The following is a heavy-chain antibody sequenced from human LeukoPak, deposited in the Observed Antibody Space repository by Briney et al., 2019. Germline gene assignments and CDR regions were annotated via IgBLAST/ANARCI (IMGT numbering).Heavy chain of an antibody. V-gene: IGHV3-30*03. CDR3: ARSAIAAALFALYYYYMDV. CDR2: ISYDGSNK. Sequence: GGSLRLSCAASGFTFSSYGMHWVRQAPGKGLEWVAVISYDGSNKYYADSEKGRFTISRDNSKNTLYLQMNSLRAEDTAVYYCARSAIAAALFALYYYYMDVWGKGTTVTISS. CDR1: GFTFSSYG. D-gene: IGHD6-13*01. J-gene: IGHJ6*03.